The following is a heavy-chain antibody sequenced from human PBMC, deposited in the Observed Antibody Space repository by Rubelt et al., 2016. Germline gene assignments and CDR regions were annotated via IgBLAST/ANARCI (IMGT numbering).Heavy chain of an antibody. D-gene: IGHD3-22*01. CDR1: GYTFTSYG. J-gene: IGHJ4*02. Sequence: QVQLVQSGAEVKKPGASVKVSCKASGYTFTSYGISWVRQAPGQGLEWMGWISAYNGNTNYAQKVQGRVTMSTDTSTSTAYIELRGLGSDDTAVYYCARVEYYYDSSGYSDYWGQGTLVTVSS. V-gene: IGHV1-18*01. CDR3: ARVEYYYDSSGYSDY. CDR2: ISAYNGNT.